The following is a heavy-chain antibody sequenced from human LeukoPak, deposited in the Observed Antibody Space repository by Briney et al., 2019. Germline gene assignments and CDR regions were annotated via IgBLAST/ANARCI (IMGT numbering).Heavy chain of an antibody. CDR3: AKQWLPFDY. CDR2: IRYDGSTK. J-gene: IGHJ4*02. D-gene: IGHD6-19*01. CDR1: GFTFSSYG. Sequence: PGGSLRLSCAASGFTFSSYGMHWVRQAPGKGLEWVAFIRYDGSTKYYADSVKGRFTISRDNSKNTLYLQMNSLRAEDTAVYYCAKQWLPFDYWGQGTLVTVSS. V-gene: IGHV3-30*02.